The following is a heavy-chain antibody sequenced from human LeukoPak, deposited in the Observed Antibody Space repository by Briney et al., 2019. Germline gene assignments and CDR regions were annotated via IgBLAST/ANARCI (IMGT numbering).Heavy chain of an antibody. V-gene: IGHV3-9*01. J-gene: IGHJ3*02. Sequence: GRSLRLSCAASGFTFDDYAMHWVRQAPGKGLEWVSGISWNSGSIGYADSVKGRFTISRDNAKNSLYLQMNSLRAEDTALYYCATSQWFDAFDIWGQGTMVTVSS. CDR2: ISWNSGSI. CDR1: GFTFDDYA. CDR3: ATSQWFDAFDI. D-gene: IGHD3-22*01.